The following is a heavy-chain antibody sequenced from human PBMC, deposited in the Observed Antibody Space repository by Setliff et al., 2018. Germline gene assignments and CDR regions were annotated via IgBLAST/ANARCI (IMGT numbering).Heavy chain of an antibody. D-gene: IGHD3-16*01. CDR3: ARDGGEY. CDR1: GLIFSAYD. J-gene: IGHJ4*02. CDR2: IKQDGSEK. Sequence: SLRLSCAASGLIFSAYDMNWVRQAPGKGLEWVANIKQDGSEKYYVDSVKGRFTISRDNAKNSLYLQMNSLRAEDTAVYYCARDGGEYWGQGTLVTVSS. V-gene: IGHV3-7*01.